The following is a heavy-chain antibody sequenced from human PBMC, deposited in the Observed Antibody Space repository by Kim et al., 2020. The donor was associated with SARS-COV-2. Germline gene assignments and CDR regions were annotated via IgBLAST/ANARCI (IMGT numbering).Heavy chain of an antibody. Sequence: GESLKISCKGSGYSFTSYWISWVRQMPGKGLEWMGRIDPSDSYTNYSPSFQGHVTISADKSISTAYLQWSSLKASDTAMYYCARHFTPRMIVVVTAYYFDSWGQGTLVTVSS. V-gene: IGHV5-10-1*01. CDR2: IDPSDSYT. CDR1: GYSFTSYW. D-gene: IGHD3-22*01. CDR3: ARHFTPRMIVVVTAYYFDS. J-gene: IGHJ4*02.